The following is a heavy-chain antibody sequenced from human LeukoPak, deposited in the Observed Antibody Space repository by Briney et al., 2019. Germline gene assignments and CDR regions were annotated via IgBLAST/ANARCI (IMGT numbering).Heavy chain of an antibody. CDR3: ARQGIAVAGSSASIDY. CDR2: ISGSGGST. Sequence: PGGSLRLSCAASGFTFSSYAMSWVRQAPGKGLEWVSAISGSGGSTYYADSVKGRFTISRDNSKNTLYLQMNSLRAEDTAVYYCARQGIAVAGSSASIDYWGQGTLVTVSS. CDR1: GFTFSSYA. D-gene: IGHD6-19*01. V-gene: IGHV3-23*01. J-gene: IGHJ4*02.